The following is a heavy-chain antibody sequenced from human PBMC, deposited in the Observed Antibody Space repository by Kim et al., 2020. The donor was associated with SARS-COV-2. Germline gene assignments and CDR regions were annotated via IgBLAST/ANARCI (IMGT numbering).Heavy chain of an antibody. D-gene: IGHD3-22*01. Sequence: GGSLRLSCAASGFTFSSYAMSWVRQAPGKGLEWVSVIYSGGSSTYYADSVKGRFTISRDNSKNTLYLQMNSLRAEDTAVYYCAKTAEALNGYDSSGYYYERPLQPFDYWGQGTLVTVSS. CDR3: AKTAEALNGYDSSGYYYERPLQPFDY. CDR2: IYSGGSST. V-gene: IGHV3-23*03. CDR1: GFTFSSYA. J-gene: IGHJ4*02.